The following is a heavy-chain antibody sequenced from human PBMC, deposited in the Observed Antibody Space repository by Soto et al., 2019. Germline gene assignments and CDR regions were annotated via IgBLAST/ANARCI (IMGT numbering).Heavy chain of an antibody. D-gene: IGHD3-10*01. J-gene: IGHJ4*02. V-gene: IGHV3-23*01. CDR1: GFIFKHYA. CDR2: VSGSGDKT. CDR3: ATSWFDFLYHFDY. Sequence: EVQLLDSGGGLVQPGVSLRLSCAASGFIFKHYAMNWIRQAPGQGLEWVSSVSGSGDKTYYADSVKGRFTISRDNSKNTLYLDMSSLRAEDTALYYCATSWFDFLYHFDYWGQGALVLVSS.